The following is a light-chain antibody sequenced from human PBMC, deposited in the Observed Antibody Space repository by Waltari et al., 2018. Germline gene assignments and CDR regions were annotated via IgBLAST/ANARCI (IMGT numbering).Light chain of an antibody. CDR1: SGPVSTTYY. Sequence: QTVVTQEPSLSVSPGGTVTLTCGLSSGPVSTTYYPSWSQQAPGQAPRTLIFDTNTRSSGVPDRFSGSILDNKAALTITGAQADDESDYYCVLSMGSGIWVFGGGTKLTVL. J-gene: IGLJ3*02. V-gene: IGLV8-61*01. CDR3: VLSMGSGIWV. CDR2: DTN.